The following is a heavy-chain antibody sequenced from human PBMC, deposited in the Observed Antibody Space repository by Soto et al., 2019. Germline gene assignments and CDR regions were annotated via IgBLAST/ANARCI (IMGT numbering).Heavy chain of an antibody. CDR2: FYSSGST. V-gene: IGHV4-61*08. J-gene: IGHJ4*02. CDR1: GYSITAGGYY. D-gene: IGHD3-9*01. CDR3: ARGFLILTGYSPRPIVDY. Sequence: SETLSLTCFVSGYSITAGGYYWSWIRHHPGKGLEWIGSFYSSGSTNYNPSLKSRVTISVDTSKNQFSLKLSSVTAADTAVYYCARGFLILTGYSPRPIVDYGGRGTRVTV.